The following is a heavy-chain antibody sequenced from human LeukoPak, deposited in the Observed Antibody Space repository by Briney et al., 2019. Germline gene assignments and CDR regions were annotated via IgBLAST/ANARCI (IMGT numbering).Heavy chain of an antibody. Sequence: PSETLSLTCTVSGGSISSSSYYWGWIRQPPGKGLEWIGSIYYSGSTYYNPSLKSRVTISVDTSKNQFSLKLSSVTAADTAVYYCARVPSRGYSYGTWGQGTLVTVSS. CDR2: IYYSGST. D-gene: IGHD5-18*01. CDR3: ARVPSRGYSYGT. CDR1: GGSISSSSYY. J-gene: IGHJ5*02. V-gene: IGHV4-39*07.